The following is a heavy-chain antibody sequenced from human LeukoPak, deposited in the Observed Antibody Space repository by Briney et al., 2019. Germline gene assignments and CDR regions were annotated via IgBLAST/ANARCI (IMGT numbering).Heavy chain of an antibody. Sequence: SETLSLTCTVSGGSISSYYWSWIRQPPGKGLEWIGYIYYSGSTNYNPSLKSRVTISVDTSKNQFSLKLSSVTAADTAVYYCARRYGDYWGQGTLVAVSS. CDR3: ARRYGDY. J-gene: IGHJ4*02. CDR2: IYYSGST. V-gene: IGHV4-59*08. D-gene: IGHD1-14*01. CDR1: GGSISSYY.